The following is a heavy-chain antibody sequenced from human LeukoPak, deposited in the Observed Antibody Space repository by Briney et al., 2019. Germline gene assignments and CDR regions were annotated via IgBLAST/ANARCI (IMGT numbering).Heavy chain of an antibody. V-gene: IGHV3-7*01. Sequence: PGGSLRLSCAASGFTFSTFLMGWVRQAPGKGLEWVANVRGGGTEKFYADSVKGRFSISRDNAKNSLYLQMNSLRAEDTAVYYCARDATIDRYYDFWSGQNWFDPWGQGTLVTVSS. CDR3: ARDATIDRYYDFWSGQNWFDP. CDR1: GFTFSTFL. D-gene: IGHD3-3*01. CDR2: VRGGGTEK. J-gene: IGHJ5*02.